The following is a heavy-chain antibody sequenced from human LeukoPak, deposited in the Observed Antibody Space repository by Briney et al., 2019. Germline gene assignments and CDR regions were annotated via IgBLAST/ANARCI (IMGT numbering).Heavy chain of an antibody. CDR3: ARGPAYNWNYGPYYYYYMDV. V-gene: IGHV1-2*06. Sequence: ASVKVSCKASGYTFTGYYMHWVRQAPGQGLEWMGRINPNSGGTNYAQKFQGRVTMTRNTSISKAYMELSSLRSEDTAVYYCARGPAYNWNYGPYYYYYMDVWGKGTTVTVSS. J-gene: IGHJ6*03. CDR2: INPNSGGT. D-gene: IGHD1-7*01. CDR1: GYTFTGYY.